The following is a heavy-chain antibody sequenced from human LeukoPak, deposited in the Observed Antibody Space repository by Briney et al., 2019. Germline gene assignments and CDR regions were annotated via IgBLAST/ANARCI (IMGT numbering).Heavy chain of an antibody. V-gene: IGHV4-34*01. Sequence: SETLSLTCAVYGGSFSGYYWSWIRQPPGKGLEWIGEINHSGSTNYNPSLKSRVTISIDTSKNQFSLKLSSVAAADTAVYYCARRATPFDYWGQGTLVTVSS. CDR2: INHSGST. J-gene: IGHJ4*02. CDR3: ARRATPFDY. D-gene: IGHD2-15*01. CDR1: GGSFSGYY.